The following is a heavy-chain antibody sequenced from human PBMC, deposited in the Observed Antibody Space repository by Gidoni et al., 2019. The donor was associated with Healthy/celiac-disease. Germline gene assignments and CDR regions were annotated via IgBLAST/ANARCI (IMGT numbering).Heavy chain of an antibody. CDR3: ARIVAREGYYFDY. Sequence: QVQLQESGPGLVKPSETLSLTCPVSGYSISSGYYWGWIRQPPGKGLEWIGSIYHSGSTYYNPSLKSRVTISVDTSKNQFSLKLSSVTAADTAVYYCARIVAREGYYFDYWGQGTLVTVSS. D-gene: IGHD5-12*01. J-gene: IGHJ4*02. CDR1: GYSISSGYY. V-gene: IGHV4-38-2*01. CDR2: IYHSGST.